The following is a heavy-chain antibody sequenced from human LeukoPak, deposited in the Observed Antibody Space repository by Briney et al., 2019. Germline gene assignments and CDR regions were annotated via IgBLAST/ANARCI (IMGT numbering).Heavy chain of an antibody. CDR1: GGSISSSDPY. V-gene: IGHV4-39*07. D-gene: IGHD4-17*01. J-gene: IGHJ4*02. Sequence: PSETLSLTGTVSGGSISSSDPYWGWIRQPLGKGREWIGNIYYSGTTYYNPSLKSRVTISVDTSKNHFSLKLSSVTAADTAMYYCARPHSGTVNASTYGLIDYWGQGTLVTVSS. CDR2: IYYSGTT. CDR3: ARPHSGTVNASTYGLIDY.